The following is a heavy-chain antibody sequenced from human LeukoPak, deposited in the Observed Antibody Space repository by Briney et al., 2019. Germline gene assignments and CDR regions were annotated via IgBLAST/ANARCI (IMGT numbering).Heavy chain of an antibody. CDR3: ARANCGGGSCYSDY. CDR1: GGSISSSSYY. D-gene: IGHD2-15*01. V-gene: IGHV4-39*07. Sequence: SETLSLTCIVSGGSISSSSYYWDWIRQAPGEGLEWIGNFYDSGNTRYNPSLKSRVTISGDTSKNQFSLKLSSVTAADTAVYYCARANCGGGSCYSDYWGQGTLVTVSS. J-gene: IGHJ4*02. CDR2: FYDSGNT.